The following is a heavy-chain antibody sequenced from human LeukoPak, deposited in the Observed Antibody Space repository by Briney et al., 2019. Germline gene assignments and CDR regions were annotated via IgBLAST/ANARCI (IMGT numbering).Heavy chain of an antibody. D-gene: IGHD3-3*01. CDR2: INWNGGST. CDR1: GFSFDDYG. V-gene: IGHV3-20*04. CDR3: ARGGISIFGVVIYMDV. Sequence: GGSLRLSCAASGFSFDDYGMSWVRQAPGKGLEWVSGINWNGGSTGYADSVKGRFTIPRDNAKNSLSLQMNSLRVEDTALYYCARGGISIFGVVIYMDVWGKGTTVTVSS. J-gene: IGHJ6*03.